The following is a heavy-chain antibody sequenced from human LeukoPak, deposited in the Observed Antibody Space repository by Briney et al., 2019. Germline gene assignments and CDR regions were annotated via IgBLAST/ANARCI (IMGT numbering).Heavy chain of an antibody. CDR1: GFTFSSYA. V-gene: IGHV3-30-3*01. CDR3: ARDPIVRDYDSSGYFDYYYYYYMDV. D-gene: IGHD3-22*01. Sequence: AGGSLRLSCAASGFTFSSYAMHWVRQAPGKGLEWVAVISCDGSNKYYADSVKGRFTISRDNSKNTLYLQMNSLRAEDTAVYYCARDPIVRDYDSSGYFDYYYYYYMDVWGKGTTVTVSS. J-gene: IGHJ6*03. CDR2: ISCDGSNK.